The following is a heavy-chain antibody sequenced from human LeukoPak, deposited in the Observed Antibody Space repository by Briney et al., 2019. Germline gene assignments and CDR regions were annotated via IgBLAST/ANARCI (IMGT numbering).Heavy chain of an antibody. Sequence: SETLSLTCTVSGDSITRYYWSWIRQPPGKGLGWIGYINNSGGTSYNPSLKGRVTISLDTSKNQFSLKLNSVTTTDTAVYYCASQMSGTSVSYWGQGTLVTVSS. J-gene: IGHJ4*02. CDR3: ASQMSGTSVSY. D-gene: IGHD2-2*01. V-gene: IGHV4-59*08. CDR2: INNSGGT. CDR1: GDSITRYY.